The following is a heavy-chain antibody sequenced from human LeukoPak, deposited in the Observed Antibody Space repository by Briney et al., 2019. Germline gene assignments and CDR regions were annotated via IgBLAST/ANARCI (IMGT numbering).Heavy chain of an antibody. D-gene: IGHD1-26*01. V-gene: IGHV3-21*01. CDR2: ISSGSSAI. J-gene: IGHJ3*02. Sequence: GGSLRLSCEASGFTFTTYSMTWVRQAPGKGLEWVSNISSGSSAIFSADALKGRFTISRDDAKNLLYLDMNSLRAEDTAVYYCARRSGRVEFDIWGQGTMVTVSS. CDR3: ARRSGRVEFDI. CDR1: GFTFTTYS.